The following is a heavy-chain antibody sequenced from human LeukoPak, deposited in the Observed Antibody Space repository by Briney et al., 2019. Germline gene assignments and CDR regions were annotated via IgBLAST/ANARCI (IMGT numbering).Heavy chain of an antibody. D-gene: IGHD3-10*01. Sequence: SQTLSLTCAISGDSVSSNSAAWNWIRQPPSGGLEWLGRTYYRSKWYNDYAVSVKSRITINPDTSKNQFSLQLNSVTPEDTAVYYCARDGLLWFGEVGWFDPWGQGTLVTVSS. CDR2: TYYRSKWYN. CDR1: GDSVSSNSAA. J-gene: IGHJ5*02. V-gene: IGHV6-1*01. CDR3: ARDGLLWFGEVGWFDP.